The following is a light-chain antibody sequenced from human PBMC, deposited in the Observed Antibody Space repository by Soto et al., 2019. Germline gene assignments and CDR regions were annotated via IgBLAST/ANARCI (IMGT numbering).Light chain of an antibody. V-gene: IGLV2-14*01. CDR2: EVS. CDR3: SSYTSSNTPSYV. J-gene: IGLJ1*01. CDR1: SSDVGGYNY. Sequence: QSVLTQPASVSGSPGQSITISCTGTSSDVGGYNYVSWYQQHPGKAPKLMIYEVSNRPSGVSNRFSGSKSGNTASLTISGLQAEDEADYYCSSYTSSNTPSYVFGTGTKVTVL.